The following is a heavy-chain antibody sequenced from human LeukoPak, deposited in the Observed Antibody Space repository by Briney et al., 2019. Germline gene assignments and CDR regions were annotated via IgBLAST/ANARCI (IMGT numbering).Heavy chain of an antibody. CDR3: AKGRDYGDYIVGY. D-gene: IGHD4-17*01. CDR1: GFPFSSYG. V-gene: IGHV3-30*18. Sequence: GGSLRLSCAASGFPFSSYGMHWVRQAPGKGLEGVEVISYDGSNKYYADSVKGRFTISRDNSKNTLYLQMNSLRAEDTAVYYCAKGRDYGDYIVGYWGQGTLVTVSS. J-gene: IGHJ4*02. CDR2: ISYDGSNK.